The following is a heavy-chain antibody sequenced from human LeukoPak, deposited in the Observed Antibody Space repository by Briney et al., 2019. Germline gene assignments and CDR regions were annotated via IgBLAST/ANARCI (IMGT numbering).Heavy chain of an antibody. Sequence: SETLSLTCAVSGGSFSGYYWSWIRQPPGKGLEWMGEINHSGSTNYNPSLKSRVTISVDTSKNQFSLKLSSVTAADTAVYYCARQKDDFWSGYQDYWGQGTLVTVSS. J-gene: IGHJ4*02. V-gene: IGHV4-34*01. CDR2: INHSGST. D-gene: IGHD3-3*01. CDR3: ARQKDDFWSGYQDY. CDR1: GGSFSGYY.